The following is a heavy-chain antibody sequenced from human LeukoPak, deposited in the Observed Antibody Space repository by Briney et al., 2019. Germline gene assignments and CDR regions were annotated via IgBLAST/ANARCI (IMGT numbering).Heavy chain of an antibody. Sequence: GGSLRLSCAASGFTFDNYAMYWVRQAPGKGLGRVSGVSWYCGIIAYADSVQGRFAISSDNAKNSLFLQMNSLRADDVAFYYCARADSYCFCDFWGQGTLDTVSS. CDR2: VSWYCGII. D-gene: IGHD2-21*01. CDR3: ARADSYCFCDF. CDR1: GFTFDNYA. J-gene: IGHJ4*02. V-gene: IGHV3-9*03.